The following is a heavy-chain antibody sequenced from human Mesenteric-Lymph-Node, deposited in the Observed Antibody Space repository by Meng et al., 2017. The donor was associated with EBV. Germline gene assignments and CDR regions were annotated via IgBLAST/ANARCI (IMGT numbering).Heavy chain of an antibody. D-gene: IGHD3-3*01. CDR2: IFHTGST. Sequence: QVQLLEPGPGRVKPSGTLSLTCTVSGGSISSNNWWTWVRQPPGKGLEWIGEIFHTGSTNYNPSLKSRVTMSVDKSKNLFSLTLNSVIAADTAVYYCARDQSGLSGFDPWGQGTLVTVSS. CDR1: GGSISSNNW. CDR3: ARDQSGLSGFDP. V-gene: IGHV4-4*02. J-gene: IGHJ5*02.